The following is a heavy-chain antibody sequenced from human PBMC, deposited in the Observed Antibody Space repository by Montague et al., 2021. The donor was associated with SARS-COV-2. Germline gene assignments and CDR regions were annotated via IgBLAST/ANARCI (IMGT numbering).Heavy chain of an antibody. CDR1: GFPVSSNY. CDR3: ARVVTYAFDV. Sequence: SRSLSLSASGFPVSSNYMSWVRQAPGKGLEWVSVIYSDVSTYYADSVKGRFTISRDNSKNTLYLQMSSLRAEDTAVYYCARVVTYAFDVWGQGTMVTVSP. V-gene: IGHV3-66*01. J-gene: IGHJ3*01. CDR2: IYSDVST. D-gene: IGHD4-11*01.